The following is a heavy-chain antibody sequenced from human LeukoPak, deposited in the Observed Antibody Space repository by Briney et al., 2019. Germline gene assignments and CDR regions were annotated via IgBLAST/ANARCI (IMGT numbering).Heavy chain of an antibody. V-gene: IGHV3-23*01. D-gene: IGHD3-3*01. J-gene: IGHJ4*02. CDR1: GFTFSSYA. Sequence: GGSLRLSCAASGFTFSSYAMSWVRQAPGKGLEWVSAISGSGGSTYYADSVKGRFTISRDNSKNTLYLQMDSLRAEDTAVYYCAKGGAPLTIRFLGWFPFDYWGQGTLVTVSS. CDR3: AKGGAPLTIRFLGWFPFDY. CDR2: ISGSGGST.